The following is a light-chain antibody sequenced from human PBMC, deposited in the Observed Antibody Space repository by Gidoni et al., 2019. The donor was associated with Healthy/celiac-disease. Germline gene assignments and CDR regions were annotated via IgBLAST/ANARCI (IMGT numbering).Light chain of an antibody. CDR3: QQYGSSPWT. CDR2: GAS. J-gene: IGKJ1*01. Sequence: EIGLTQSPGTLSFSPGERATLSCRASQSVSSSYLAWYQQKPGQAPRLLIYGASSRATGIPDRFSGSGSGTDFTLTISRLEPEDFAVYYCQQYGSSPWTFXQXTKVEIK. V-gene: IGKV3-20*01. CDR1: QSVSSSY.